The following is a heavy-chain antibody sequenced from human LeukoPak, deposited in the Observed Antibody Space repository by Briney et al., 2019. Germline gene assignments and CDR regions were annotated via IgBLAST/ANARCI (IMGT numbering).Heavy chain of an antibody. D-gene: IGHD3-16*01. J-gene: IGHJ4*02. CDR2: IKQDGSEG. CDR3: VRQSNYGYDY. Sequence: PGGSLRLSCAASGFSFSAFWMNWVRQAPGKGLEWVANIKQDGSEGYYADSVKGRFTISRDNAGNSLYLQMDSLRAEDTAVYYCVRQSNYGYDYWGQGTLVTVSS. CDR1: GFSFSAFW. V-gene: IGHV3-7*02.